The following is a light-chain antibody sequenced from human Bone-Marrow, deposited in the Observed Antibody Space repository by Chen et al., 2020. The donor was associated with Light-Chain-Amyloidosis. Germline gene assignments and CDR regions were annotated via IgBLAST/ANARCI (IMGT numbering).Light chain of an antibody. V-gene: IGLV3-21*02. J-gene: IGLJ3*02. CDR2: DDS. CDR3: QVWDRSSDRPV. Sequence: SYVLTQPSSVSVAPGQTATIARGGNNIGSTNVHWYQQTPGQAPLLVVYDDSDRPSGIPERLSGSNAGNTTTLTISRVEAGDEADYYCQVWDRSSDRPVFGGGTKLTVL. CDR1: NIGSTN.